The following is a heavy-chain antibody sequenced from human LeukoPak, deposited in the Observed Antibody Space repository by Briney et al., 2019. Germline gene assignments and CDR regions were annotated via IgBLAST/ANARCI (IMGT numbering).Heavy chain of an antibody. Sequence: SETLSLTCAVSGGSISSYYWSWIRQPPGKGLELIGYIYYTGSTNYNPSLKSRVTISVDTSKNQFSLKLSSVTAADAAVYYCARDRAVRGLKGYYFDYWGQGIQVIVSS. J-gene: IGHJ4*02. CDR3: ARDRAVRGLKGYYFDY. CDR1: GGSISSYY. V-gene: IGHV4-59*12. D-gene: IGHD3-10*01. CDR2: IYYTGST.